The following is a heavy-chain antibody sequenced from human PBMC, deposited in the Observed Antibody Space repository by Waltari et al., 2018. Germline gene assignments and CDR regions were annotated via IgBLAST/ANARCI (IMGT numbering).Heavy chain of an antibody. Sequence: EVPLLESGVGLVQQGGSLRLSCAAYGFIFSSYTMNWVRQAPGKGLELVSIFHGGGETDYADSVRGRFIISRDNSNNMLYLQMNSLRPEDSGVYYCAKGFDRASFDAWGQGALVTVSS. CDR1: GFIFSSYT. V-gene: IGHV3-23*03. D-gene: IGHD3-22*01. CDR3: AKGFDRASFDA. J-gene: IGHJ4*02. CDR2: IFHGGGET.